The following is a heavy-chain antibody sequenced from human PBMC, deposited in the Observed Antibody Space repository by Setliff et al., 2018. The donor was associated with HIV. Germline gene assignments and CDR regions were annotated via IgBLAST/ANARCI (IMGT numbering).Heavy chain of an antibody. J-gene: IGHJ4*02. CDR2: IYYTGTS. V-gene: IGHV4-31*02. CDR3: ARACVVVSATRLDY. CDR1: GDSIRSGGYF. Sequence: SETLSLTCTISGDSIRSGGYFWSWIRQFPGKGLEWIGSIYYTGTSYYYSSLKSRLSMSVDTSKNQFSLNLDSVTAADTAIYYCARACVVVSATRLDYWGQGTLVTVSS. D-gene: IGHD2-21*02.